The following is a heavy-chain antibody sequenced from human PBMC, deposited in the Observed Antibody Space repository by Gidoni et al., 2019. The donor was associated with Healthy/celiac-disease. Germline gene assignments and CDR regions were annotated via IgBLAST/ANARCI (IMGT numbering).Heavy chain of an antibody. CDR3: ARDFRVLRFLEWLSYYYGMDV. CDR1: GFTFSSYA. V-gene: IGHV3-30-3*01. D-gene: IGHD3-3*01. Sequence: QVQLVESGVGVVQPGRSLRPACAASGFTFSSYALHWGRQAPGKGLEWVAVIAYDGSNKYYADSVKGRFTISRDNSKNTLYLQMNSLRAEDTAVYYCARDFRVLRFLEWLSYYYGMDVWGQGTTVTVSS. J-gene: IGHJ6*02. CDR2: IAYDGSNK.